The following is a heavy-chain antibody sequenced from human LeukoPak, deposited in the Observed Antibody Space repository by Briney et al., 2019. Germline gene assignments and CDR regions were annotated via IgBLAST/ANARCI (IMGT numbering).Heavy chain of an antibody. CDR3: ARDTIAAAGIFDY. Sequence: GGSLRLSCAASGFTFSSYAMHWVRQAPGKGLEWVAVISYDGSNKYYADSVKGRFTISRDNPKNTLYLQMNSLRAEDTAVYYCARDTIAAAGIFDYWGQGTLVTVSS. V-gene: IGHV3-30-3*01. J-gene: IGHJ4*02. CDR1: GFTFSSYA. D-gene: IGHD6-13*01. CDR2: ISYDGSNK.